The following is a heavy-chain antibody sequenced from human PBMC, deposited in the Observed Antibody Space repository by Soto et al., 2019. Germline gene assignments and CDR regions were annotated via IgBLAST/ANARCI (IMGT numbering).Heavy chain of an antibody. V-gene: IGHV3-15*01. J-gene: IGHJ3*02. CDR1: GFTFSNAW. CDR2: IKSKTDGGTT. Sequence: PGGSLRLSCAASGFTFSNAWMSWVRQAPGKGLKWVGRIKSKTDGGTTDYAAPVKGRFTISRDDSKNTLYLQMNSLKTEDTAVYYCTTDPALWFGELSPWENDAFDIWGQGTMVIVSS. D-gene: IGHD3-10*01. CDR3: TTDPALWFGELSPWENDAFDI.